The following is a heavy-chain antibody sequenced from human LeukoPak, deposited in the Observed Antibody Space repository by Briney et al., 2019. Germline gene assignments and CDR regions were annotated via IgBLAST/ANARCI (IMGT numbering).Heavy chain of an antibody. CDR3: VRDPSGSGFAFDS. D-gene: IGHD1-1*01. CDR2: ISSSSSYI. CDR1: GFTFSSYS. V-gene: IGHV3-21*01. J-gene: IGHJ4*02. Sequence: GGSLRLSCAASGFTFSSYSMNWVRQAPGKGLEWVSSISSSSSYIYYADSVKGRFTISRDNAKNSLYLQMNSLRAEDTAVYYCVRDPSGSGFAFDSWGQGALVTVSS.